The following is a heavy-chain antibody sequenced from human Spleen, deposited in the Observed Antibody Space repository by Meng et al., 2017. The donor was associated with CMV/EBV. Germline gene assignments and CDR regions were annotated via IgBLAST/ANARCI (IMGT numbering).Heavy chain of an antibody. D-gene: IGHD6-19*01. V-gene: IGHV1-2*06. CDR2: INPDSGGA. CDR1: GYTFTDYS. J-gene: IGHJ5*02. Sequence: QVQLVQSGAEVKKTGASVKVSCKASGYTFTDYSLHWVRQAPGQGLEWMGRINPDSGGANYAQKFQGRVTMTRDTSISTAYMELRRLRFDDTAVYYCARIQWLDNWFDPWAREPWSPSPQ. CDR3: ARIQWLDNWFDP.